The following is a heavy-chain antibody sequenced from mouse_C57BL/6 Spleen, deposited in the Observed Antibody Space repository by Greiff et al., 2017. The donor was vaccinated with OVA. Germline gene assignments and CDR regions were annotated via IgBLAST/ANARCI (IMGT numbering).Heavy chain of an antibody. CDR1: GYTFTSYW. D-gene: IGHD4-1*01. CDR3: ARRWDEDYAMDY. V-gene: IGHV1-64*01. J-gene: IGHJ4*01. CDR2: IHPNSGST. Sequence: QVQLQQPGAELVKPGASVKLSCKASGYTFTSYWMHWVKQRPGQGLEWIGMIHPNSGSTNYNEKFQSKATLTVDTSSSTAYMQLSSLTSEDSAVYDCARRWDEDYAMDYWGQGTSVTVPS.